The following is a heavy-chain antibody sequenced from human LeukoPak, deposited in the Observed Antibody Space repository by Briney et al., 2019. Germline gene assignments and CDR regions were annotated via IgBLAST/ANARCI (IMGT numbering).Heavy chain of an antibody. CDR3: AKRGYLDL. CDR1: GGSFSGYY. CDR2: INHSGST. D-gene: IGHD6-13*01. V-gene: IGHV4-34*01. Sequence: SETLSLTCAVYGGSFSGYYWSWIRQPPGKGLEWIGEINHSGSTNYNPSLKSRVTISVDTSKNQFSLKLSSVTAADTAVYYCAKRGYLDLWGRGTLVTVSS. J-gene: IGHJ2*01.